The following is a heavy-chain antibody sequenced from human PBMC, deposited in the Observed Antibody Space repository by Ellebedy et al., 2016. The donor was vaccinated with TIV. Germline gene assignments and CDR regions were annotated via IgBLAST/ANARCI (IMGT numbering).Heavy chain of an antibody. J-gene: IGHJ3*02. Sequence: GESLKISCSASGFTFSSFSMHWVRQAPGKGLEWVSYIPRDSDAMSYADSVKGRFTISRDNAKNSLYLQMNSLRDADTAVYYCVRDLHWAFDIWGQGTVVTVSS. CDR2: IPRDSDAM. CDR1: GFTFSSFS. D-gene: IGHD1-1*01. V-gene: IGHV3-48*02. CDR3: VRDLHWAFDI.